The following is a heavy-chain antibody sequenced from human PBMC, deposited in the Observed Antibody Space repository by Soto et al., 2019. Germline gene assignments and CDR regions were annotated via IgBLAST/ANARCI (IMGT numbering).Heavy chain of an antibody. V-gene: IGHV1-69*01. D-gene: IGHD3-10*01. J-gene: IGHJ3*01. CDR3: ARARTIMVRGVIITGYAFDV. Sequence: QVQLVQSGAEVKKPGSSVKVSCKASEGTFSSYAFSWVRQAPGQGLEWMGGIIPIFGTANYAQKFQGRVTITADESTSTAYMELRSLRSEDTAVYYCARARTIMVRGVIITGYAFDVWGQGTMVTVSS. CDR2: IIPIFGTA. CDR1: EGTFSSYA.